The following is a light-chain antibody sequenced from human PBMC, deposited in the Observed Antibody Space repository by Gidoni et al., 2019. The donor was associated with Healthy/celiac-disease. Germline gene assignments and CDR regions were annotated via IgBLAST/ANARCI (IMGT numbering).Light chain of an antibody. Sequence: AILITQSPSSLSASTGDRVTITCRASQGISSYLAWYQQKPGKAPKLLIYAASTLQSGVPSRFSGSGSGTDFTLTISCLQSEDFATYYCQQYYSYPLTFGGGTKLEIK. CDR1: QGISSY. V-gene: IGKV1-8*01. CDR2: AAS. CDR3: QQYYSYPLT. J-gene: IGKJ4*01.